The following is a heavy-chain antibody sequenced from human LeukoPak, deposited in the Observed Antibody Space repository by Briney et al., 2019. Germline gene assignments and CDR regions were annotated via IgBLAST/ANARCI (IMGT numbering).Heavy chain of an antibody. CDR3: ARDPKRGYSGSYVFLFDY. CDR2: MNPNSGNT. CDR1: GYTFTSYD. J-gene: IGHJ4*02. V-gene: IGHV1-8*02. D-gene: IGHD1-26*01. Sequence: ASVKVSCKASGYTFTSYDINWVRQATGQGLEWMGWMNPNSGNTGYAQKFQGRVTMTRDMSTSTVYMELSSLRSEDTAVYYCARDPKRGYSGSYVFLFDYWGQGTLVTVSS.